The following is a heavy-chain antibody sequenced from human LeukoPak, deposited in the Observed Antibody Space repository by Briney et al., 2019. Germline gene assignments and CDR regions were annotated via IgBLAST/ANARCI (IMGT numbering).Heavy chain of an antibody. D-gene: IGHD2-15*01. CDR3: GKTTVGYSSGRYPGGPVDY. Sequence: GGSLRLSCVASGFTINSYDRYWVRQAPGQGLEWISGIFGSDAIAHYPDYVKGLFTISRANSKNTVYLQLDSLRVEDTAVYYCGKTTVGYSSGRYPGGPVDYWGQGALVTVSS. CDR2: IFGSDAIA. V-gene: IGHV3-23*01. J-gene: IGHJ4*02. CDR1: GFTINSYD.